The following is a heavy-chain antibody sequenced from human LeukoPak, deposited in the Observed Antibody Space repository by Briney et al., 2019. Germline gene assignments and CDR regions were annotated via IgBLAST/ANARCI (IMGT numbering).Heavy chain of an antibody. Sequence: ASVKVSCQASGYTYTSYVMHWVRQAPAQRLEWMGWINAGNGNTKYSQKFQGRVTLTRDTSASTAYMELSSLRSEDTAVYYCAKGNLGIAVAAKDLLTWFDPWGQGTLVTVSS. D-gene: IGHD6-19*01. CDR2: INAGNGNT. V-gene: IGHV1-3*01. CDR1: GYTYTSYV. CDR3: AKGNLGIAVAAKDLLTWFDP. J-gene: IGHJ5*02.